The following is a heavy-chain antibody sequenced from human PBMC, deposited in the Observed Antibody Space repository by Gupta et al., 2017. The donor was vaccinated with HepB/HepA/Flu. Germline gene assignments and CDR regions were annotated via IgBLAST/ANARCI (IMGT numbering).Heavy chain of an antibody. CDR3: ARDEAREYYYDSSGYYSFDY. CDR2: INPSGGST. D-gene: IGHD3-22*01. V-gene: IGHV1-46*01. Sequence: QVQLVQSGAEVKKPGASVKVSCKASGYTFTSYYMHWVRQDPGQGLERMGIINPSGGSTSYAQKFQGRVTMTRDTSTSTVYMELSSLRSEDTAVYYCARDEAREYYYDSSGYYSFDYWGQGTLVTVSS. CDR1: GYTFTSYY. J-gene: IGHJ4*02.